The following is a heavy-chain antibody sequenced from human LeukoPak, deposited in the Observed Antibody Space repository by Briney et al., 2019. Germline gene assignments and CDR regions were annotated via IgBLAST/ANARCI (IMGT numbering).Heavy chain of an antibody. CDR3: TRVEPRNSNCCSGGSCYVSWFDP. Sequence: GGSLRLSCAASGFTFSGSAMHWVRQASGKGREWVGRIISKANSYATAYVASVKVRFTISRDDSKNTAYLQMNSLKTEDTAVYYCTRVEPRNSNCCSGGSCYVSWFDPWGQGTLVTVSS. D-gene: IGHD2-15*01. V-gene: IGHV3-73*01. CDR2: IISKANSYAT. J-gene: IGHJ5*02. CDR1: GFTFSGSA.